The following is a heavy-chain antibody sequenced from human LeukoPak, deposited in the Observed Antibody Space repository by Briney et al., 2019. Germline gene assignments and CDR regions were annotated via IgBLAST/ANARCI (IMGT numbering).Heavy chain of an antibody. J-gene: IGHJ4*02. CDR1: GFTFSSYE. V-gene: IGHV3-23*01. D-gene: IGHD5-24*01. CDR3: TRWDGYGDS. Sequence: GGSLRLSCAASGFTFSSYEMNWVRQAPGKGLEWVSGVSGSSGNIYYADSVGGRFTISSDRSKNTLYLQMNSLRVEDTAVYYCTRWDGYGDSWGQGTLVTVSS. CDR2: VSGSSGNI.